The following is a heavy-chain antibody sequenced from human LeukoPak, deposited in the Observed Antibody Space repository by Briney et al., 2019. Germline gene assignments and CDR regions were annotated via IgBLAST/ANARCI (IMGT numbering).Heavy chain of an antibody. D-gene: IGHD5-24*01. V-gene: IGHV3-11*04. CDR3: ARDIEPDGYNSGPFDY. CDR1: GFTFSDYY. J-gene: IGHJ4*02. CDR2: ISSSGSTI. Sequence: TGGSLRLSCAASGFTFSDYYMSWIRQAPGKGLEWVSYISSSGSTIYYADSVKGRFTISRDNAKNSLYLQMHSLRAEDTAVYYCARDIEPDGYNSGPFDYWGQGTLVTVSS.